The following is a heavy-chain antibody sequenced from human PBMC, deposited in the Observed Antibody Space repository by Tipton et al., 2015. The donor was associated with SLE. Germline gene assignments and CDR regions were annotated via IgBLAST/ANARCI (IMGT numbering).Heavy chain of an antibody. J-gene: IGHJ4*02. CDR2: INHSGST. CDR3: ARVGIQRDGWRPWDF. D-gene: IGHD6-19*01. Sequence: TLSLTCAVYGGSFSGYYWSWIRQPPGKGLEWIGEINHSGSTNYNPSLKSRVTISMDTSKNQLSLKLSSVTAADTAVYYCARVGIQRDGWRPWDFWGQGTLVTVSS. V-gene: IGHV4-34*01. CDR1: GGSFSGYY.